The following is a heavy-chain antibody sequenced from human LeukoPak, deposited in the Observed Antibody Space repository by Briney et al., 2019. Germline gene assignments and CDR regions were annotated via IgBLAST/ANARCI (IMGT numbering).Heavy chain of an antibody. CDR1: GFMLNVYY. J-gene: IGHJ4*02. V-gene: IGHV3-11*03. D-gene: IGHD2-21*02. Sequence: GGSLRLSCEASGFMLNVYYMSWFRLAPGKGLEWIGCISPTGSYTTYADSVRGRFTISRDNAKNLLFLQMNGLRTEDTAVYYCARKLGGTQCGGDCFFDHWGQGTRVAVSS. CDR2: ISPTGSYT. CDR3: ARKLGGTQCGGDCFFDH.